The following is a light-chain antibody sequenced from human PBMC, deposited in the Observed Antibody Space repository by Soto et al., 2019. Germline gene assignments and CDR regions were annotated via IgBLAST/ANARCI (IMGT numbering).Light chain of an antibody. CDR2: AAS. CDR1: QSISSY. CDR3: QQTFGTPPT. Sequence: DIQMTQSPSSLSASVGDRVTITCRASQSISSYLNWYQQKPGKAPKLLIYAASTLQSGVPSRYSGGASGTDFTLTISSLQPEDFATYNCQQTFGTPPTFGQGTKVEIK. V-gene: IGKV1-39*01. J-gene: IGKJ1*01.